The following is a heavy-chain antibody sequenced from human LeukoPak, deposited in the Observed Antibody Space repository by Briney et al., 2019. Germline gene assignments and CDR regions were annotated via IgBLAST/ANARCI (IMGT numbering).Heavy chain of an antibody. CDR1: GFTFSSNW. J-gene: IGHJ3*02. CDR2: INGDGSTT. D-gene: IGHD1-1*01. Sequence: GGSLRLSCAASGFTFSSNWMHWVRQAPGEGLVWVSRINGDGSTTSYADSVKGRFTISRDNAKNTLYLQMNSLRAEDTAVYYCARSYGTDAFDIWGQGTMVTVSS. CDR3: ARSYGTDAFDI. V-gene: IGHV3-74*01.